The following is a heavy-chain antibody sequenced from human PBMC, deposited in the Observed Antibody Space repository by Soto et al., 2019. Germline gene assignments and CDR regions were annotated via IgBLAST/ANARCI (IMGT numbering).Heavy chain of an antibody. V-gene: IGHV6-1*01. CDR2: TYSRSKWYN. D-gene: IGHD5-12*01. Sequence: LTGAISGDSLSSNTPSLNCARQSPSRSLEWLGRTYSRSKWYNDYAGSVKSRIIINLDTSKNQFSLQLNSVTPDDTAVYYCAKGDNLGPKTGYAFDPWGQGILVTVSS. J-gene: IGHJ5*02. CDR1: GDSLSSNTPS. CDR3: AKGDNLGPKTGYAFDP.